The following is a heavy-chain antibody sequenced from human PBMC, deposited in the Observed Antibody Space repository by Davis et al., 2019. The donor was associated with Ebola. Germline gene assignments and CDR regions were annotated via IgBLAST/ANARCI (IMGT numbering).Heavy chain of an antibody. Sequence: PGGSLRLSCAASGFTFSSYAMHWVRQVPGKGLVWVSRINNDGSSTSYVDSVKGRFTISRDNAKNTLYLEMNSLRADDAAVYYCARSLPLFSALDIWGQGTMVTVSS. CDR1: GFTFSSYA. CDR2: INNDGSST. J-gene: IGHJ3*02. D-gene: IGHD3-10*01. CDR3: ARSLPLFSALDI. V-gene: IGHV3-74*01.